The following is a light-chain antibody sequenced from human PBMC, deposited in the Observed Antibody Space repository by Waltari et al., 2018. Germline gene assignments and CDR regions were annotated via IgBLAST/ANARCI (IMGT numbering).Light chain of an antibody. J-gene: IGKJ4*01. CDR2: KTS. Sequence: DIQMTQAPSTLSASVGDRVTITCRASQSFSNWLAWYQQKPGKAPKLLIYKTSTLESGVPSWFSGSGSGTEFTLTISSLQPDDFATYYCQQYSSNPLTFGGGTKVEV. CDR3: QQYSSNPLT. V-gene: IGKV1-5*03. CDR1: QSFSNW.